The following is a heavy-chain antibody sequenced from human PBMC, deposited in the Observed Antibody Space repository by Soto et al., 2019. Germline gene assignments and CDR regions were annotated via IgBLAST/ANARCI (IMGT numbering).Heavy chain of an antibody. CDR2: ISAYNGNT. CDR1: GYTCTSYV. Sequence: PSLKVSCNASGYTCTSYVISWVLQAPGQGLEWMGWISAYNGNTNYAQKLQGRVTMTTDTSTSTAYMELRSLRSDDTAVYYCARDGDYGAYTAFDIWGQGTMVTVSS. CDR3: ARDGDYGAYTAFDI. J-gene: IGHJ3*02. V-gene: IGHV1-18*01. D-gene: IGHD4-17*01.